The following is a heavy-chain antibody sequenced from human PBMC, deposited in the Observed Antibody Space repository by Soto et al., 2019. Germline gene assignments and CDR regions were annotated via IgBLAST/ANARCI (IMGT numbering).Heavy chain of an antibody. D-gene: IGHD6-13*01. Sequence: QLQLQESGPGLVKPSETLSLTCTVSGGSISSSSYYWGWIRQPPGKGLEWIGSIYYSGSTYYNPSLKSRVTISVDTSKNQFSLKLSSVTAADTAVYYCASTGGIAAAGPYYYYYMDVWGKGTTVTVSS. V-gene: IGHV4-39*01. CDR1: GGSISSSSYY. J-gene: IGHJ6*03. CDR3: ASTGGIAAAGPYYYYYMDV. CDR2: IYYSGST.